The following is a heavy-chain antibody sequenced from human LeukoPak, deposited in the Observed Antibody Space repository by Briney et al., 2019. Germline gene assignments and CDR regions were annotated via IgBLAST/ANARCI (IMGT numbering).Heavy chain of an antibody. CDR1: GGTFSSYA. V-gene: IGHV1-69*04. J-gene: IGHJ3*02. Sequence: GASVKISCKASGGTFSSYAISWVRQAPGQGLEWMGRIIPIFGIANYAQKFQGRVTITADKSTSTAYMELSSLRPEDTAVYYCARDVTPQDIVVVPAAHDAFDIWGQGTMVTVSS. CDR3: ARDVTPQDIVVVPAAHDAFDI. D-gene: IGHD2-2*01. CDR2: IIPIFGIA.